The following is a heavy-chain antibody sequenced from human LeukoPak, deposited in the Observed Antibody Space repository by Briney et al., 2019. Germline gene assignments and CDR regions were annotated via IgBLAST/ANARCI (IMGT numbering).Heavy chain of an antibody. CDR2: ISGSGGST. J-gene: IGHJ3*02. CDR3: AKDQNYDILTGHDAFDI. Sequence: GGSLRLSCAASGFTFSSYAMSWVRQAPGKGLEWVSAISGSGGSTYYADSVKGRFTISRDNSKNTLYLQMNSLRAEDTAVYYCAKDQNYDILTGHDAFDIWGQGTMVTVSS. D-gene: IGHD3-9*01. V-gene: IGHV3-23*01. CDR1: GFTFSSYA.